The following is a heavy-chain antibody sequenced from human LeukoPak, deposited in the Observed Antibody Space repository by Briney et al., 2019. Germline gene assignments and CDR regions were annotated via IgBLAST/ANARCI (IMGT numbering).Heavy chain of an antibody. CDR1: GGTFSSYA. V-gene: IGHV1-69*13. Sequence: SVKVSCKASGGTFSSYAISWVRQAPGQGLEWMGGIIPIFGTANYAQKFQGRVTITADESTSTAYMELSSLRSEDTAVYYCARGPDSSVYYTYYYYGMDFGGKGPTVTVSS. CDR3: ARGPDSSVYYTYYYYGMDF. D-gene: IGHD3-22*01. CDR2: IIPIFGTA. J-gene: IGHJ6*04.